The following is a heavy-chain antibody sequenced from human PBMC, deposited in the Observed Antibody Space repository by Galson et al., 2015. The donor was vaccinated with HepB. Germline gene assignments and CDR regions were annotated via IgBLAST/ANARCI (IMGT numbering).Heavy chain of an antibody. Sequence: SVKVSCKASGYIFTSYDINWVRQATGQGLEWMGWTNPNSGNAGYAQKFQGRVTMTRDISTSTAYMELSSLRFDDTAVYYWARVSAWSHFDFWGQGTLVTVPP. CDR2: TNPNSGNA. D-gene: IGHD6-19*01. J-gene: IGHJ4*02. CDR3: ARVSAWSHFDF. V-gene: IGHV1-8*01. CDR1: GYIFTSYD.